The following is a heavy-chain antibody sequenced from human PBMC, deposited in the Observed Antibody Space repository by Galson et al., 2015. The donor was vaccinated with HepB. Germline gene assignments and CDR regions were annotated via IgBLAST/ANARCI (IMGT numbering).Heavy chain of an antibody. Sequence: SVKVSCKASGGTFSSYAISWVRQAPGQGLEWMGGIIPIFGTANYAQKFQGRVTITADESTSTAYMELSSLRSEDTAVYYCARGFCSGGSCASGADYWGQGTLVTVSS. V-gene: IGHV1-69*13. J-gene: IGHJ4*02. D-gene: IGHD2-15*01. CDR3: ARGFCSGGSCASGADY. CDR1: GGTFSSYA. CDR2: IIPIFGTA.